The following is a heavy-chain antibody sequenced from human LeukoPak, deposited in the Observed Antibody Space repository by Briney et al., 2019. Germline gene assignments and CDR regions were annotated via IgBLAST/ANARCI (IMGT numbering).Heavy chain of an antibody. J-gene: IGHJ4*02. CDR3: ARGGSGNFYQRFDY. CDR2: IDSDGSST. Sequence: GGSLRLSCAASGFTFSRNWMHWVRPAPGKGLVWVSRIDSDGSSTTYADSVKGRFIISRDNAKNTLSLQMNSLRAEDTAVYYCARGGSGNFYQRFDYWGQGTLVTVSS. D-gene: IGHD3-10*01. CDR1: GFTFSRNW. V-gene: IGHV3-74*01.